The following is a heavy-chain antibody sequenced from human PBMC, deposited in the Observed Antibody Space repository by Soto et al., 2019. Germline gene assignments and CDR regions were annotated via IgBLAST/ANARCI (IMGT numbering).Heavy chain of an antibody. V-gene: IGHV4-39*01. D-gene: IGHD2-8*01. CDR2: IYYSGST. Sequence: TSETLSLTCIVSGGSTSSSSHYWGWIRQPPGKGLEWIASIYYSGSTSYNPSLKSRVTISVDTSKNQFSLKLTSVTAADTAVYYCARHEALSANNYSGMDVWGQGTTVTVSS. CDR1: GGSTSSSSHY. J-gene: IGHJ6*02. CDR3: ARHEALSANNYSGMDV.